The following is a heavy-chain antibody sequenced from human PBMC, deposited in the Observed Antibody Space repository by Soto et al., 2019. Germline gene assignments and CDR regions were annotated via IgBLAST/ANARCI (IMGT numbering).Heavy chain of an antibody. CDR2: ISVSGDST. J-gene: IGHJ4*02. CDR1: GFTFSSYA. V-gene: IGHV3-23*01. Sequence: EVQLLESGGGLVQPGGSLRLSCAASGFTFSSYAMSWVRQAPGKGLEWVSGISVSGDSTYCAGSVKGRFTISRDNSKSTLYLQMNSLRAEDTAVYYCAKIFRYGDPEYWGQGALVTVSS. D-gene: IGHD2-21*02. CDR3: AKIFRYGDPEY.